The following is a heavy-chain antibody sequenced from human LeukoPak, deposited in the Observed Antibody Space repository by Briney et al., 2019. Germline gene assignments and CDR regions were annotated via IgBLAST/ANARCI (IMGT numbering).Heavy chain of an antibody. CDR2: VSNNGAST. CDR1: GFTFTSYA. D-gene: IGHD2-2*01. CDR3: ARDRDCSSTSCYDAFDI. J-gene: IGHJ3*02. V-gene: IGHV3-64*01. Sequence: PGGSLRLSCVASGFTFTSYAMHWVRQAPGKGLEYVSAVSNNGASTYYANSVKGRFTISRDNSKNTAYLQMGSLRAEDMAVYYCARDRDCSSTSCYDAFDIWGQGTKVTVSS.